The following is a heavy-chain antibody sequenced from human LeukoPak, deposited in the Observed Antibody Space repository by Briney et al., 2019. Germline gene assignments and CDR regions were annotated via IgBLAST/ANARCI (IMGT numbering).Heavy chain of an antibody. CDR2: FYTSGST. V-gene: IGHV4-61*02. Sequence: SETLSLTCTVSGGSISRGSYYWNWIRQPAGKGLEWIGRFYTSGSTNYNPSLKSRVTISVDKSKNQFSLKLSSVTAADTAVYYCASGTIAVAGIFDYWGQGILVTVSS. D-gene: IGHD6-19*01. J-gene: IGHJ4*02. CDR1: GGSISRGSYY. CDR3: ASGTIAVAGIFDY.